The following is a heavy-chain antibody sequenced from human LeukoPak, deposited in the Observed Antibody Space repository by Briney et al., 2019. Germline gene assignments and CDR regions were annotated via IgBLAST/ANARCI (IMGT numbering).Heavy chain of an antibody. CDR1: GGSISNYY. CDR3: ARGAAGTGAADY. D-gene: IGHD6-13*01. J-gene: IGHJ4*02. CDR2: IYYSGRT. Sequence: SETLSLTCTVSGGSISNYYWSWIRQPPGKGLEGIGYIYYSGRTRYNPSLKSPVTISVDTSKNQFSLRLSSVTAADTAVYFCARGAAGTGAADYWGQGTLVTVSS. V-gene: IGHV4-59*01.